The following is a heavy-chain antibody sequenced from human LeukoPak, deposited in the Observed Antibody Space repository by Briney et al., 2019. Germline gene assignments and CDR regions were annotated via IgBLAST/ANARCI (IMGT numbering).Heavy chain of an antibody. V-gene: IGHV3-33*01. CDR3: ARAKDNSGRDGFDI. CDR2: IWYDGSNK. D-gene: IGHD6-19*01. Sequence: GGSLRLSCAASGFTFSSYGMHWVRQAPGKGLEWVAVIWYDGSNKYYADSVKGRFTIFRDNSKNTLYLQMNSLRAEDTAVYYCARAKDNSGRDGFDIWGQGTMVTVSS. J-gene: IGHJ3*02. CDR1: GFTFSSYG.